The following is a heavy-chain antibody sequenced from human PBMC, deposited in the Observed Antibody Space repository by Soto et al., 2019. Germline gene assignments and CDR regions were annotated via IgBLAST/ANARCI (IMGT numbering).Heavy chain of an antibody. CDR3: AREYSSSSTVDY. J-gene: IGHJ4*02. D-gene: IGHD6-6*01. V-gene: IGHV3-30-3*01. Sequence: QVQLVESGGGVVQPGRSLRLSCAASGFTFSSYAMHWVRQAPGKGLEWVAVISYDGSNKYYADSVKGRFTISRDNSKNTLYLQMNSLRAEDTAVYYCAREYSSSSTVDYWGQGTLVTVSS. CDR1: GFTFSSYA. CDR2: ISYDGSNK.